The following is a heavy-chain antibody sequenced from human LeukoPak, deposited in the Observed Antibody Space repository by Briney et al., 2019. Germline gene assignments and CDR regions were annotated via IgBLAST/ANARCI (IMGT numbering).Heavy chain of an antibody. CDR2: ISSSSSYI. CDR3: ARADFSSGYST. J-gene: IGHJ5*02. V-gene: IGHV3-21*01. Sequence: GWSLRLSSAASGFTFISYSMNRLRQAPGKGLERVSSISSSSSYIYYGVSVKGRFTISRDNAKNSLYLQMNRLRAEDTAVYYCARADFSSGYSTWGQGTLVTASS. D-gene: IGHD3-22*01. CDR1: GFTFISYS.